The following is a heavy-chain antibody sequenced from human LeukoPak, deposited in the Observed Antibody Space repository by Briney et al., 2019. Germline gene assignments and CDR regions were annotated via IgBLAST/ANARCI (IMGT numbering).Heavy chain of an antibody. Sequence: ASVKVSCKASGYTFTGYYMHWVRQAPGQGLEWMGWINPNSGGTNYAQKFQGRVTMTRDTSISTAYMELSRLRSDDTAVYYCARRSREDCTNGVCYSGSYMDVWGKGTTVTVSS. CDR2: INPNSGGT. CDR1: GYTFTGYY. V-gene: IGHV1-2*02. D-gene: IGHD2-8*01. CDR3: ARRSREDCTNGVCYSGSYMDV. J-gene: IGHJ6*03.